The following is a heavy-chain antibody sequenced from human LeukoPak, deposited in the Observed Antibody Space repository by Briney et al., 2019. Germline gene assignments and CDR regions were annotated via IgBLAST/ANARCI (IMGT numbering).Heavy chain of an antibody. CDR1: GVSISSSNSY. Sequence: SETLSLTCTVSGVSISSSNSYWGWIRQPPGKGLEWIGNIYYSGNTYYNPSLKSRVTISVDTSRNQFSLNLSSVTAADTAMYYCARDRSPEGYYDSSHWDYYHGMDVWGQGTTVTVSS. CDR2: IYYSGNT. V-gene: IGHV4-39*07. CDR3: ARDRSPEGYYDSSHWDYYHGMDV. J-gene: IGHJ6*02. D-gene: IGHD3-22*01.